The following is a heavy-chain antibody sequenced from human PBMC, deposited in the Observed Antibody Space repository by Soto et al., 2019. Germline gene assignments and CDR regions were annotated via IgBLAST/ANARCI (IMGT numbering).Heavy chain of an antibody. V-gene: IGHV1-46*01. CDR1: GYTFTSYG. Sequence: GAPVKVSCKASGYTFTSYGISWVRQAPGQGLEWMAIINPMGGSTNYAQEFQGRVTLTSDTSTSTVYMELSSLRFEDTALFYCARDLAAGDLWGQGTLVTVSS. CDR2: INPMGGST. CDR3: ARDLAAGDL. D-gene: IGHD6-13*01. J-gene: IGHJ5*02.